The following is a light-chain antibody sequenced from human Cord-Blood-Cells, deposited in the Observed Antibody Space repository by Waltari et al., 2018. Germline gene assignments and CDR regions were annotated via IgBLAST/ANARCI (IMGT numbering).Light chain of an antibody. CDR2: DAS. V-gene: IGKV1-33*01. J-gene: IGKJ4*01. CDR3: QQYDNLPPSLT. CDR1: QDISNY. Sequence: DIQMTQSPSSLSASVGDRVTITCQASQDISNYLNWYQQKPGKAPKPLIYDASNLETGVPSRFSGSGSGTDFTFTISSLQPEDIATYYCQQYDNLPPSLTFGGGTKVEIK.